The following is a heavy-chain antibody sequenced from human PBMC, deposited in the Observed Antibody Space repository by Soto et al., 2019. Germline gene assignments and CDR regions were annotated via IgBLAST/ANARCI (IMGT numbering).Heavy chain of an antibody. J-gene: IGHJ4*02. CDR1: GLTFSSYA. CDR2: ISYDGSNK. CDR3: ARAHVLLWFGEFDY. Sequence: GGSLRLSCAASGLTFSSYAMHWVRQAPGKGLEWVAVISYDGSNKYYADSVKGRFTISRDNSKNTLYLQMNSLRAEDTAVYYCARAHVLLWFGEFDYWGQGTLVTVSS. V-gene: IGHV3-30-3*01. D-gene: IGHD3-10*01.